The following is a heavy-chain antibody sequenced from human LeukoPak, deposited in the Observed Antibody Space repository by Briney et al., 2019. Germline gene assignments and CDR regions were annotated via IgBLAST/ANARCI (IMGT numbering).Heavy chain of an antibody. Sequence: GGSLRLSCTASGFTFSDYAMSWVRQAPGKGLEWVSGISGSGGSIRYADSVKGRFIISRDNSKNALYLQMNSLRAEDTAVYYCAKGGDGYNYYFDYWGQETLVTVSS. V-gene: IGHV3-23*01. CDR3: AKGGDGYNYYFDY. CDR2: ISGSGGSI. J-gene: IGHJ4*02. CDR1: GFTFSDYA. D-gene: IGHD5-24*01.